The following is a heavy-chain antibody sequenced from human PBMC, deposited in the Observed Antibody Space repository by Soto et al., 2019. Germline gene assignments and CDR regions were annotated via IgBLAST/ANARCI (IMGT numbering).Heavy chain of an antibody. CDR3: ARDSITIFGPGSSGMDV. V-gene: IGHV3-13*01. Sequence: GGSLRLSCAASGFTFSSYDMHWVRQATGKGLEWVSAIGTAGDTYYPGSVKGRFTISRENAKNSLYLQMNSLRVEDTAVYYCARDSITIFGPGSSGMDVWGQGTTVTVSS. CDR1: GFTFSSYD. CDR2: IGTAGDT. D-gene: IGHD3-3*01. J-gene: IGHJ6*02.